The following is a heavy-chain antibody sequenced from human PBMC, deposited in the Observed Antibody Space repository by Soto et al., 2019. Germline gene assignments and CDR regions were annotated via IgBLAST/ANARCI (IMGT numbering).Heavy chain of an antibody. CDR1: GGTFSSYA. CDR3: AREGGSAARVSFYGMDV. V-gene: IGHV1-69*13. CDR2: IIPIFGTA. Sequence: ASVKVSCKASGGTFSSYAISWVRQAPGQGLEWMGGIIPIFGTANYAQKFQGRVTITADESTSTAYMKLSSLRSEDTAVYYCAREGGSAARVSFYGMDVWGQGTTVTVSS. J-gene: IGHJ6*02. D-gene: IGHD3-10*01.